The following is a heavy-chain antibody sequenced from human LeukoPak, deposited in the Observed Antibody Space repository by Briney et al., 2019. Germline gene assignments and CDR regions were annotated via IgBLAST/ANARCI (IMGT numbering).Heavy chain of an antibody. CDR2: IIPIFGTA. CDR1: GFTFSSYA. J-gene: IGHJ6*03. CDR3: ASLPSRGNYYMDV. D-gene: IGHD6-6*01. Sequence: GGSLRLSCAASGFTFSSYAISWVRQAPGQGLEWMGGIIPIFGTANYAQKFQGRVTITADESTSTAYMELSSLRSEDTAVYYCASLPSRGNYYMDVWGKGTTVTVSS. V-gene: IGHV1-69*01.